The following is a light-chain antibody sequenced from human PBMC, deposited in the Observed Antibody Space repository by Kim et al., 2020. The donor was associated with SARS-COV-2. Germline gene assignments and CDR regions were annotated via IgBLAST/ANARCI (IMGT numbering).Light chain of an antibody. V-gene: IGKV3-15*01. Sequence: EIVMTQSPATLSVSPGERATLYCRASQSVSSNLAWYQQKPGQAPRLLIYGASTRATGIPARFSGSGSGTEFTFTISSLQSEDFAVYYCQQYNNWPPYTFGQGTKLEI. CDR1: QSVSSN. CDR2: GAS. J-gene: IGKJ2*01. CDR3: QQYNNWPPYT.